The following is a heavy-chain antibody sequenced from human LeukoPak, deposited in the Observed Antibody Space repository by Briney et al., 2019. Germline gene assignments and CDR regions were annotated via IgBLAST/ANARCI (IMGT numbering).Heavy chain of an antibody. CDR1: GYTFTSYG. J-gene: IGHJ5*02. Sequence: ASVKVSCKASGYTFTSYGISWVRQAPGQGLEWMGWISAYNGNTNYAQKLQGRVTMTTDTSTSTAYMELRSLRSDDTAVYYCARVVRGVIITGWFDPWGQGTLVTVSS. D-gene: IGHD3-10*01. V-gene: IGHV1-18*01. CDR3: ARVVRGVIITGWFDP. CDR2: ISAYNGNT.